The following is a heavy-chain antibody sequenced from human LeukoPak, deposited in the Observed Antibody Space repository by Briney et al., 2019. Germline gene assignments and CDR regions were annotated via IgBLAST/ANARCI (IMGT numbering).Heavy chain of an antibody. V-gene: IGHV3-53*01. CDR2: LYSGGST. D-gene: IGHD6-13*01. CDR3: ARDRVPSSSWWEDYYYGMDV. Sequence: GGSLRLSCAASGFTVSSNYMSWARQAPGKGLEWVSVLYSGGSTYYADSVKGRFTISRDNSKNTLYLQMNSLRAEDTAVYYCARDRVPSSSWWEDYYYGMDVWGQGTTVTVSS. J-gene: IGHJ6*02. CDR1: GFTVSSNY.